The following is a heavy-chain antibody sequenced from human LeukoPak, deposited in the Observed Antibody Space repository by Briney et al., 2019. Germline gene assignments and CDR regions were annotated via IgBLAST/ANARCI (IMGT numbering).Heavy chain of an antibody. CDR1: GYTFTGYY. CDR2: INPNSGGT. Sequence: ASVKVSCKASGYTFTGYYMHWVRQAPGQGLEWMGWINPNSGGTNYAQKFQGRVTMTRDTSISTAYMELSRLRSDDTAVYYCATDCGGDCYFDYWGRGTLVTVSS. D-gene: IGHD2-21*01. J-gene: IGHJ4*02. V-gene: IGHV1-2*02. CDR3: ATDCGGDCYFDY.